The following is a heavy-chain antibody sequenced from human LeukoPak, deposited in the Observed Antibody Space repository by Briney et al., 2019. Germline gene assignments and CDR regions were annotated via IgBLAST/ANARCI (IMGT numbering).Heavy chain of an antibody. J-gene: IGHJ3*02. Sequence: GGSLRLSCAASGFTVSSNYMSWVRQAPGKGLEWVSVIYSGGSTYYADSVKGRFTISRDNSKNTLYLQMNSLRAEDTAVYYCARVGNGYKGGGAFDIWGQGTMVTASS. CDR1: GFTVSSNY. CDR2: IYSGGST. V-gene: IGHV3-53*01. D-gene: IGHD5-18*01. CDR3: ARVGNGYKGGGAFDI.